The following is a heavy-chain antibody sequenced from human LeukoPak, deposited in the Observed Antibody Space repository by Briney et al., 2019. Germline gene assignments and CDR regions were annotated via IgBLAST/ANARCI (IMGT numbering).Heavy chain of an antibody. J-gene: IGHJ4*02. V-gene: IGHV3-13*01. D-gene: IGHD3-16*02. Sequence: GGSLRLSCAASGFTFSSYDMHWVRHATGKGLEWVSAIGTAGDTYYPGSVKGRITISRENAKNSLYLQMNSLRAGDTAVYYCARSYVWGSYRYFDYWGQGTLVTVSS. CDR3: ARSYVWGSYRYFDY. CDR1: GFTFSSYD. CDR2: IGTAGDT.